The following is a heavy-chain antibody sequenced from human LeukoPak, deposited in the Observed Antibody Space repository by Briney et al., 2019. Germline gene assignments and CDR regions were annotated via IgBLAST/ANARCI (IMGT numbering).Heavy chain of an antibody. J-gene: IGHJ4*02. CDR2: ISYDGSDK. V-gene: IGHV3-30*03. D-gene: IGHD1-26*01. CDR3: ARDGGVGATTPFDY. CDR1: GFSFSNYG. Sequence: GGSLRLSCAASGFSFSNYGMHWVRQAPGKGLEWVAAISYDGSDKYYADSVKGRFAISRDNSKNTLYLQMNSLRAEDTAVYYCARDGGVGATTPFDYWGQGTLVTVSS.